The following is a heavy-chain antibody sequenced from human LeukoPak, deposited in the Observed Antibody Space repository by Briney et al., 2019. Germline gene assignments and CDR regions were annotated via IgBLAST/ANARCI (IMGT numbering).Heavy chain of an antibody. CDR3: ASIRGTFGY. CDR1: GFTFSDHF. J-gene: IGHJ4*02. D-gene: IGHD1-26*01. Sequence: GGSLRLSCAASGFTFSDHFLDWVRQAPGKGLEWVGRTRNKANSYITEYAASVKVRFTISRDDSKNSLYLQMSSLKTDDTAMYYCASIRGTFGYWGQGTLVTVSS. V-gene: IGHV3-72*01. CDR2: TRNKANSYIT.